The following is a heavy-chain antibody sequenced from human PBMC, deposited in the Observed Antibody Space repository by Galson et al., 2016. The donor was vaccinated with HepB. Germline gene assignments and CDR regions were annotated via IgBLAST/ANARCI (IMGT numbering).Heavy chain of an antibody. D-gene: IGHD1-14*01. CDR2: IWYDGTKK. CDR1: GFPFSSYA. Sequence: SLRLSCAASGFPFSSYAMHWVRQAPGKGLEWVAHIWYDGTKKQYADSVKGRVTISRDNSNNTLYLQVNNMRAEDTAVYYCATSFAATGIDYFDYWGRGTPATVSS. J-gene: IGHJ4*02. V-gene: IGHV3-33*01. CDR3: ATSFAATGIDYFDY.